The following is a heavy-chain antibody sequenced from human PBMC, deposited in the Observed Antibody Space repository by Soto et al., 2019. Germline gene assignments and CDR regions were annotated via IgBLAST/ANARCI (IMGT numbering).Heavy chain of an antibody. CDR2: IIPYYNTP. J-gene: IGHJ4*02. Sequence: QAQVVQSGAEVRKPGSSVKLSCKASEGTFNSYAIAWVRQAPGQGLEWMGGIIPYYNTPNYAQKFQDRVTITADDSTNTVYMELSSLRSDDTAVYFCARGASRWYPYFFDSWAQGTLVTVSS. D-gene: IGHD6-13*01. CDR3: ARGASRWYPYFFDS. V-gene: IGHV1-69*01. CDR1: EGTFNSYA.